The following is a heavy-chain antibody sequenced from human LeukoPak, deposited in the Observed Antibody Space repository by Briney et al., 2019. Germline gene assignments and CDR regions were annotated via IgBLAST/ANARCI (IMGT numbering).Heavy chain of an antibody. V-gene: IGHV3-7*01. Sequence: GGSLRLSCAASGFTFSSYSMNWVRQAPGKGLEWAANIKQDGSEKYYVDSVKGRFTISRDNAKNSLYLQMNSLRAEDTAVYYCARDKSSLGYCSSTSCYNGNWFDPWGQGTLVTVSS. CDR3: ARDKSSLGYCSSTSCYNGNWFDP. J-gene: IGHJ5*02. D-gene: IGHD2-2*02. CDR2: IKQDGSEK. CDR1: GFTFSSYS.